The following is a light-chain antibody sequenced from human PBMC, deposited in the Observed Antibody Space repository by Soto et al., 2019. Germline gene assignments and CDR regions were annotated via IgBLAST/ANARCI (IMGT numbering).Light chain of an antibody. J-gene: IGLJ1*01. Sequence: QSVLTQPPSGSGSPGQSVTISCTGTSSDVGGYNYVSWYQQHPGKAPKLIIYEVYKRPSGVPDRFSGSKSGNTAALTVSGLQAEDEADYYCSSYVGTNSYVFGTGTKVTV. CDR3: SSYVGTNSYV. CDR1: SSDVGGYNY. CDR2: EVY. V-gene: IGLV2-8*01.